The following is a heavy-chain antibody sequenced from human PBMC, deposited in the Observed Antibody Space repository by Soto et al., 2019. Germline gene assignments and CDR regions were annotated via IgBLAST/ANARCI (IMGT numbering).Heavy chain of an antibody. CDR2: VLPITGST. V-gene: IGHV1-69*06. CDR3: ATIRVRGGPLRFED. Sequence: QVQLVQSGAEVKKPGSSVKVSCKTSGGLFSVFSFNWVRQAPGQGLEWMGGVLPITGSTDYAHKFQGRLTIPADRSTSTIYMELSRLTSDDTANYYCATIRVRGGPLRFEDGGQGTLISVSS. J-gene: IGHJ4*01. CDR1: GGLFSVFS. D-gene: IGHD5-12*01.